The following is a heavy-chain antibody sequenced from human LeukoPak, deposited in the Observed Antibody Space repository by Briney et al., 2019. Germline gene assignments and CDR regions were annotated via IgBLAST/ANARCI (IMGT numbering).Heavy chain of an antibody. Sequence: EASVKVSCKASGYTFTSYYMYWVRQAPGQGLEWMGMINPSGGSTTYAQKFQGRVTMTRDTPTSTVYMELSSLRSEDTAVYYCARDVGSSSWYFDYWGQGTLVTVSS. CDR3: ARDVGSSSWYFDY. CDR2: INPSGGST. J-gene: IGHJ4*02. V-gene: IGHV1-46*01. CDR1: GYTFTSYY. D-gene: IGHD6-13*01.